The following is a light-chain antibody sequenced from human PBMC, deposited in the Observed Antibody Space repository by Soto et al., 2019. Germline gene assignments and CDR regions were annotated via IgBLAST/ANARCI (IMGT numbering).Light chain of an antibody. CDR3: QQSHTNPLT. J-gene: IGKJ4*01. CDR2: SAS. V-gene: IGKV1-39*01. Sequence: DIQITQSPSSLSSSVLESFTISCRASQSISRYLNWYQQKPGKAPKLLIFSASGLQSGVPSRFSGGGYGTEFTLTISSLQLEDFATYYCQQSHTNPLTFGGGTKVDIK. CDR1: QSISRY.